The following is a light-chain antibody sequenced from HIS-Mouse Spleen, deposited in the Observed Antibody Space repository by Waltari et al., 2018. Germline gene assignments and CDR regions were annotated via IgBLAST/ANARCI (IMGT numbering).Light chain of an antibody. CDR1: SSNIGSNT. V-gene: IGLV1-44*01. CDR2: GNK. J-gene: IGLJ1*01. CDR3: AAWDDSLNGYV. Sequence: QSVLTQPPSASGTPGQRVTISCSGSSSNIGSNTVNWYQQLPGTAPKLLIYGNKRRPSGVPDRFSGSKSGTSASLAISGLQSEDEADYYCAAWDDSLNGYVFGTGTKVTVL.